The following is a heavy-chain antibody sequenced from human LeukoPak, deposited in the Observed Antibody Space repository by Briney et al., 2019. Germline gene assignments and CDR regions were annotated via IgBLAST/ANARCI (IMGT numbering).Heavy chain of an antibody. Sequence: GGSLRLSCAASGFIFNNYAMSWVRQAPGKGLEWVSAISESGGETYHADSVKGRFTISRDNPKNTLYLQMNSLRAEDTAVYYCAKADSYYDLLTCFDFWGQGTLVTVSS. CDR1: GFIFNNYA. J-gene: IGHJ4*02. D-gene: IGHD3-9*01. V-gene: IGHV3-23*01. CDR3: AKADSYYDLLTCFDF. CDR2: ISESGGET.